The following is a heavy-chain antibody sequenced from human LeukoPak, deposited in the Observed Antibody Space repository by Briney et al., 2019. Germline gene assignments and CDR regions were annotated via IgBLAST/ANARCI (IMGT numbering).Heavy chain of an antibody. Sequence: SETLSLTCAVYGGSFSGYYWSWIRQPPGKGLEWIGEINHSGSTNYNPSLKSRVTISVDTSKNQFSLKLSSVTAADTAVYYCASMTTVTTTSRTRSSPGYWGQGTLVTVSS. J-gene: IGHJ4*02. CDR1: GGSFSGYY. CDR2: INHSGST. V-gene: IGHV4-34*01. D-gene: IGHD4-11*01. CDR3: ASMTTVTTTSRTRSSPGY.